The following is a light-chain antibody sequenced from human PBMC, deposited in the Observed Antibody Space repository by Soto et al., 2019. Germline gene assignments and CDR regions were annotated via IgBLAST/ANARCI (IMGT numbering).Light chain of an antibody. CDR3: SAYTVSRTYV. V-gene: IGLV2-8*01. Sequence: QSALTQPPSASGSPGQSVTISCTGASGGVGGYNYVSWFQQHPGKAPKLMIYEVTQRPSGVPDRFSGSKSGNTASLTISGLQGEDEADYYCSAYTVSRTYVFGNGTKVTV. CDR2: EVT. J-gene: IGLJ1*01. CDR1: SGGVGGYNY.